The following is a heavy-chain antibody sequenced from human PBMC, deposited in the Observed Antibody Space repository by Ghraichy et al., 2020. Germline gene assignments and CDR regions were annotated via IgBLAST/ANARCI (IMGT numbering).Heavy chain of an antibody. CDR1: GFTFSSYG. V-gene: IGHV3-7*01. CDR2: IKQDGSEK. CDR3: AAEFDP. Sequence: LSLTCAASGFTFSSYGMNWVRQAPGKGLEWVANIKQDGSEKYYVDSVKGRFTISRDNAKNSLYLQMNSLRAEDTAVYYCAAEFDPWGRGTLVTGSS. J-gene: IGHJ5*02.